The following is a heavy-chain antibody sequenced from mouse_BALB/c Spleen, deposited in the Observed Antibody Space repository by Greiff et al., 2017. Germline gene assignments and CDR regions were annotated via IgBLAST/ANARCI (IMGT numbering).Heavy chain of an antibody. CDR1: GFTFSSYA. V-gene: IGHV5-6-5*01. D-gene: IGHD1-1*01. J-gene: IGHJ1*01. CDR2: ISSGGST. Sequence: EVMLVESGGGLVKPGGSLKLSCAASGFTFSSYAMSWVRQTPEKRLEWVASISSGGSTYYPDSVKGRFTISRDNARNILYLQMSSLRSEDTAMYYCARGLGYYYGYFDVWGAGTTVTVSS. CDR3: ARGLGYYYGYFDV.